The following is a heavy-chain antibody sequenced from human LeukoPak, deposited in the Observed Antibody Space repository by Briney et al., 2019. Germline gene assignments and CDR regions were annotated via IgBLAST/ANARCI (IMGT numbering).Heavy chain of an antibody. D-gene: IGHD1-26*01. J-gene: IGHJ4*02. CDR3: ARLIVGATDY. CDR1: GGSISSSRYY. CDR2: IYYTGST. V-gene: IGHV4-39*01. Sequence: SETLSLTCTVSGGSISSSRYYWGWIRQPPGKGLEWIGCIYYTGSTSYNPSLKSRVTISVDTSKNQFTLKLSSVAAADTAVYYCARLIVGATDYWGQGTLVTVSS.